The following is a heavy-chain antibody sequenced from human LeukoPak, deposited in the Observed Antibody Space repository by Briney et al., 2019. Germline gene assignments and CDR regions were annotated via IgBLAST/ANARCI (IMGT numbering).Heavy chain of an antibody. CDR1: GFTFSSYG. CDR3: AKSRQPVLLWFGGLDY. CDR2: ISYDGSNK. D-gene: IGHD3-10*01. J-gene: IGHJ4*02. Sequence: HPGGSLRLSCAASGFTFSSYGMHWVRQAPGKGLEWVAVISYDGSNKYYADSVKGRFTISRDNSKNTLYLQMNSLRAEDTAVYYCAKSRQPVLLWFGGLDYWGQGTLVSVSS. V-gene: IGHV3-30*18.